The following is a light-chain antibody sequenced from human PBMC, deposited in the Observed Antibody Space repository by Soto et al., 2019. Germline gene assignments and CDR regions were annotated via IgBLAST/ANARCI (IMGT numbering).Light chain of an antibody. V-gene: IGLV1-40*01. J-gene: IGLJ1*01. CDR3: QYYDSSLSGYV. CDR1: SSNIGAGYD. CDR2: GNS. Sequence: QSVLTQPPSVSGAPGQRVTISCTGSSSNIGAGYDVHWYQQLPGTAPKHLIDGNSNRPSGVPDRFSGSKSGTSASLAITGLQAEDEADYYCQYYDSSLSGYVFGTGTKLTVL.